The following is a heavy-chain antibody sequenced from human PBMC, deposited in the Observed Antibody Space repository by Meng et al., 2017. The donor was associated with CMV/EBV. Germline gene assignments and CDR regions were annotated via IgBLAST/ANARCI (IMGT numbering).Heavy chain of an antibody. J-gene: IGHJ4*02. V-gene: IGHV3-21*01. CDR2: ISSSSSYI. D-gene: IGHD6-13*01. Sequence: GESLKISCAASGFTFSSYSMNWVRQAPGKGLEWVSSISSSSSYIYYADSVKGRFTISRDNAKNSLYLQMNSLRAEATAVYYCARNGYSSSWYNSDYFDSWAQGTLVTFSS. CDR1: GFTFSSYS. CDR3: ARNGYSSSWYNSDYFDS.